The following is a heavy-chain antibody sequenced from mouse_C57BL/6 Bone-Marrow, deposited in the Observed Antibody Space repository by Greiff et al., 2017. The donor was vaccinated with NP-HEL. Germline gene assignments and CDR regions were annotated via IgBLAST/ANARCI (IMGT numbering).Heavy chain of an antibody. J-gene: IGHJ4*01. CDR3: AIWSFYYAMDY. Sequence: QVQLQQPGAELVKPGASVKVSCKASGYTFTSYWMHWVKQRPGQGLEWIGRIHPSDSDTNYNQKFKGKATLTVDKSSSTAYMQLNSLTSEDSAVYYCAIWSFYYAMDYWGQGTSVTVSS. CDR2: IHPSDSDT. CDR1: GYTFTSYW. V-gene: IGHV1-74*01.